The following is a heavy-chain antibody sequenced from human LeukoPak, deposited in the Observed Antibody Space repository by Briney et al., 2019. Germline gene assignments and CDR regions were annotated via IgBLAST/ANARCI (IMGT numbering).Heavy chain of an antibody. V-gene: IGHV1-18*01. CDR1: GYTFTSYG. J-gene: IGHJ5*02. CDR3: ARDRDDFWSSGNWFDP. Sequence: ASVKVSCKAAGYTFTSYGISWVRQAPGQGLEWMGWISGYNGNTNYAQKVQDRVTMTTDTSTSTAYMELRSLRSDDTAVYYCARDRDDFWSSGNWFDPWGQGTLVTVSS. D-gene: IGHD3-3*01. CDR2: ISGYNGNT.